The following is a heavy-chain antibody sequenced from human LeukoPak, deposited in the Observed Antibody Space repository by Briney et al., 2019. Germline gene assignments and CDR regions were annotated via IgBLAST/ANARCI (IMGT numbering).Heavy chain of an antibody. Sequence: SETLSLTCTVSGGPISSGDYYWSWIRQPPGKGLEWIGYIYYSGSTYYNPSLKSRVTISVDTSKNQFSLKLSSVTAADTAVYYCARVLLSGSYSFNYWGQGTLVTVSS. CDR2: IYYSGST. D-gene: IGHD1-26*01. J-gene: IGHJ4*02. CDR3: ARVLLSGSYSFNY. V-gene: IGHV4-30-4*08. CDR1: GGPISSGDYY.